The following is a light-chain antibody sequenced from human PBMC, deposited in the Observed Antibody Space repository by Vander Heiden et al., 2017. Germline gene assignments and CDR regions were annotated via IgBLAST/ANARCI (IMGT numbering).Light chain of an antibody. V-gene: IGLV2-11*01. Sequence: QSALTQPRSVSGSPGQSVTISCTGTSNDVGAFNYVSWYQQHPGNAPKLMMYDVSKRPSGVPDRVSGSKSGKNASPTISGLQAEDEADEYCCSYAGSYTEVFGTGTKVTVL. J-gene: IGLJ1*01. CDR2: DVS. CDR1: SNDVGAFNY. CDR3: CSYAGSYTEV.